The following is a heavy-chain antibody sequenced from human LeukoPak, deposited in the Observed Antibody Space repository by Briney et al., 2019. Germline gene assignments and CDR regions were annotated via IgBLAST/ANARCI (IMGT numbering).Heavy chain of an antibody. CDR2: ISSSSSYI. Sequence: GGSLRLSCAASGFTFSSYSMNWVRQAPGKGLEWVSSISSSSSYIYYADSVKGRFTISRDNAKNSLYLQMNSLRAEDTAVYYCARDGLRYPTHSDYWGQGTLVTVSS. V-gene: IGHV3-21*01. J-gene: IGHJ4*02. CDR1: GFTFSSYS. D-gene: IGHD4-17*01. CDR3: ARDGLRYPTHSDY.